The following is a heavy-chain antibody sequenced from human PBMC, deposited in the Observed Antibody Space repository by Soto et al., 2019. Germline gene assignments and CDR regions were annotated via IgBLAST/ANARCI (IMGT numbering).Heavy chain of an antibody. CDR1: GFTFSSYS. V-gene: IGHV3-21*01. CDR2: ISSSSSYI. CDR3: ARVYCSGGSCYSSYFDY. Sequence: PGESLRLSCAASGFTFSSYSMNWVRQAPGKGLEWVSSISSSSSYIYYADSVKGRFTISRDNAKNSLYLQMNSLRAEDTAVYYCARVYCSGGSCYSSYFDYWGQGTLVTVSS. J-gene: IGHJ4*02. D-gene: IGHD2-15*01.